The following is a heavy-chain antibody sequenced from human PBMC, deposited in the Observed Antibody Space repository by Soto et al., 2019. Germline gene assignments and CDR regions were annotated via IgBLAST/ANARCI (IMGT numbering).Heavy chain of an antibody. CDR2: IYNSGST. Sequence: QVQLQESGPGVVEPSQTLSLNCTVSGGSINNNGYFWSWIRQPPGSGLEWIWHIYNSGSTYSNPSLKSRLTIAVDTSKNQFSLNLSSVTAADTAVYYCARGPSGDKVDYWGQGTLVTVSS. D-gene: IGHD1-26*01. J-gene: IGHJ4*02. CDR1: GGSINNNGYF. CDR3: ARGPSGDKVDY. V-gene: IGHV4-30-4*01.